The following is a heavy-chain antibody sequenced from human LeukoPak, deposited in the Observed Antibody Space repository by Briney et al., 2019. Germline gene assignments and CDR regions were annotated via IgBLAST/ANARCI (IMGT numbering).Heavy chain of an antibody. D-gene: IGHD3-22*01. CDR2: MNPNSGNT. J-gene: IGHJ4*02. CDR3: ARFADYYDSSGYSSYFDY. V-gene: IGHV1-8*02. Sequence: ASVKVSCKASGGTFSSYAINWVRQATGQGLEWMGWMNPNSGNTGCAQKFQGRVTMTRNTSISTAYMELSSLRSEDTAVYYCARFADYYDSSGYSSYFDYWGQGTLVTVSS. CDR1: GGTFSSYA.